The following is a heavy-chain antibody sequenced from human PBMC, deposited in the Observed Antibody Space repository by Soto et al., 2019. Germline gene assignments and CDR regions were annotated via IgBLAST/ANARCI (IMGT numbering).Heavy chain of an antibody. CDR2: ISAYNGNT. D-gene: IGHD6-6*01. J-gene: IGHJ6*02. CDR1: GYTFTSYG. Sequence: QVQLVQSGAEVKKPGASVKVSCKASGYTFTSYGISWVRQAPGQGLEWMGWISAYNGNTNYAQKLQGRVTMTTDTSTSTAYMELRSLRSDDTAVYYCARDLEYSSSLSSYYYGMDVWGQGTTVTVSS. V-gene: IGHV1-18*01. CDR3: ARDLEYSSSLSSYYYGMDV.